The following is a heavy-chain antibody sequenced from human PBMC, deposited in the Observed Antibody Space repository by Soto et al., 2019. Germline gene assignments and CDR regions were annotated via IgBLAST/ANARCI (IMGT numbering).Heavy chain of an antibody. J-gene: IGHJ6*02. CDR3: ASGTVYCGMDV. D-gene: IGHD4-17*01. CDR2: IKQDGSEK. V-gene: IGHV3-7*01. CDR1: GFTFSSYW. Sequence: EVQLVESGGGLVQPGGSLRLSCAASGFTFSSYWMSWVRQAPGKGLEWVANIKQDGSEKYYVDSVKGRFTISRDNAKNSLDVQMKSLRAEDTAVYYGASGTVYCGMDVWGQGTTVTVSS.